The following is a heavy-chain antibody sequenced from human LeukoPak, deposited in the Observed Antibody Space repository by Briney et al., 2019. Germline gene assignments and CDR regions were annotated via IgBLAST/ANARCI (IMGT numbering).Heavy chain of an antibody. Sequence: PPETLSLTCTVSGGSISSYYWSWIRQPPGKGLEWIGYIYYSGSTSYNPSLKSRVTISVDTSKNQFSLKLSSVTAADTAVYYCARLEGQLDAFDIWGQGTMVTVSS. CDR2: IYYSGST. J-gene: IGHJ3*02. CDR1: GGSISSYY. V-gene: IGHV4-59*08. CDR3: ARLEGQLDAFDI. D-gene: IGHD1-1*01.